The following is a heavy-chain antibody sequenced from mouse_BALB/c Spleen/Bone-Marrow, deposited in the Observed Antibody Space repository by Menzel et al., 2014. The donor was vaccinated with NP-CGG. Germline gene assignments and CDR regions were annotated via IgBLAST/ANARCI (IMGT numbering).Heavy chain of an antibody. J-gene: IGHJ2*01. CDR3: ARSGSSSGCFDY. Sequence: DVMLVESGGGLVQPGGSRKLSCAASGFTFSSFAMHWVRQAPEKGLEWVAYISSGSSTIYYADTVMGRFTISRDNPKNTLFLQMTSLRSEDTAMYYCARSGSSSGCFDYWGQGTTLTVSS. CDR2: ISSGSSTI. V-gene: IGHV5-17*02. CDR1: GFTFSSFA. D-gene: IGHD1-1*01.